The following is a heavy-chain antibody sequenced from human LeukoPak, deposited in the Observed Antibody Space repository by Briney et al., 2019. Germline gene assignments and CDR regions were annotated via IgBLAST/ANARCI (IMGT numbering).Heavy chain of an antibody. CDR2: IYYSGST. D-gene: IGHD3-10*01. V-gene: IGHV4-39*01. CDR1: GGSISSSSYY. CDR3: ARGPAYYGSGSYIRNWFDP. Sequence: SETLSLTCTVSGGSISSSSYYWGWLRQPQGKGLEWIGYIYYSGSTYYNPSLKSRVTMSVDTSKNQSSLKLTSVTAADTAVYYCARGPAYYGSGSYIRNWFDPWGQGTLVTVSS. J-gene: IGHJ5*02.